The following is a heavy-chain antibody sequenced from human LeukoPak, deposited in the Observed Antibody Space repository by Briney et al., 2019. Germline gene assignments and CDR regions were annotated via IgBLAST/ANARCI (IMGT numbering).Heavy chain of an antibody. J-gene: IGHJ4*02. CDR3: TRSSGWWSLDY. D-gene: IGHD6-19*01. Sequence: SETLSLTCTVSGDSISSSNWWNWVRLPPGKGLDWIGEISHTGSTKYSPSLRDRVTISKDNSKNQFSLKLNSVTAADTATYYCTRSSGWWSLDYWGQGALSPSPQ. CDR1: GDSISSSNW. CDR2: ISHTGST. V-gene: IGHV4-4*02.